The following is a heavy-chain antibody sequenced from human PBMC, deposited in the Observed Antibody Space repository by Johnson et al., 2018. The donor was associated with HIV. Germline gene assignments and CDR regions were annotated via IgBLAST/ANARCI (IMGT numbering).Heavy chain of an antibody. V-gene: IGHV3-43D*03. D-gene: IGHD6-13*01. CDR2: ITWDGGST. CDR3: AKDRDLAAAGTDAFDI. J-gene: IGHJ3*02. CDR1: GFTFSSYG. Sequence: EVQLVESGGGVVQPGRSLRLSCAASGFTFSSYGMSWVRQAPGKGLEWVSLITWDGGSTYYADSVKGRFTISRDISKNSLYLQMNSLRAEDTALYYCAKDRDLAAAGTDAFDIWGQGTMVTVSS.